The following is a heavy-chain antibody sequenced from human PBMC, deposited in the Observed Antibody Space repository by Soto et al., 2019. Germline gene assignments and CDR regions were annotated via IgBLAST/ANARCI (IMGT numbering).Heavy chain of an antibody. CDR3: AKDPRVRGVYYFDY. Sequence: EVQLLESGGGLVQPGGSLGLSCAASGFTFSSYAMTWVRQAPGKGLEWVSSITGSGGTTDYADSVKGRFTISRDNSRNTLHLQMNSLRAEDTAVYYCAKDPRVRGVYYFDYWGQGTLVTVSS. J-gene: IGHJ4*02. V-gene: IGHV3-23*01. CDR2: ITGSGGTT. CDR1: GFTFSSYA. D-gene: IGHD3-10*01.